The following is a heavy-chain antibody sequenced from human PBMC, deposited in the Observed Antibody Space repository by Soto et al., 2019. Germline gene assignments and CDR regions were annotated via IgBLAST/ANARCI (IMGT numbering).Heavy chain of an antibody. J-gene: IGHJ6*02. V-gene: IGHV1-69*13. D-gene: IGHD3-22*01. CDR2: IIPIFGTA. CDR1: GGTFSSYA. Sequence: ASVKVSCKASGGTFSSYAISWVRQAPGQGLGWMGGIIPIFGTANYAQKFQGRVTITADESTSTAYMELSSLRSEDTAVYYCASPGGYYDSSGPDGPYYYYYGMDVWGQGTTVTVSS. CDR3: ASPGGYYDSSGPDGPYYYYYGMDV.